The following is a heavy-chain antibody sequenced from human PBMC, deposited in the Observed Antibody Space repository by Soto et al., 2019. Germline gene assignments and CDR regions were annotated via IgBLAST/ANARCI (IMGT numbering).Heavy chain of an antibody. Sequence: SETLSLTCAVYGGSFSNYYWSWIRQPPGKGLEWIGEINHSGSTNYNPSLKSRVTISVDTSKNQFSLKLSSVTAADTAVYYCARGRITGTATLGYWGQGTLVTVSS. D-gene: IGHD1-7*01. CDR1: GGSFSNYY. CDR2: INHSGST. J-gene: IGHJ4*02. V-gene: IGHV4-34*01. CDR3: ARGRITGTATLGY.